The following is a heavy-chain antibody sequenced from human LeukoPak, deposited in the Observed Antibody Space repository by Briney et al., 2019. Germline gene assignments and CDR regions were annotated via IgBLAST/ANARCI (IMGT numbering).Heavy chain of an antibody. V-gene: IGHV1-3*01. Sequence: GASVKVSCKASGYTFTNYAMHWVRQAPGQRLEWMGWINAGDGNTKYSQKFQGRVTITRDTSASTAYMELSSLRSEDTAVYYCGRDKDGGPTPRYFDYWGQGTLVTVSS. J-gene: IGHJ4*02. D-gene: IGHD3-16*01. CDR1: GYTFTNYA. CDR3: GRDKDGGPTPRYFDY. CDR2: INAGDGNT.